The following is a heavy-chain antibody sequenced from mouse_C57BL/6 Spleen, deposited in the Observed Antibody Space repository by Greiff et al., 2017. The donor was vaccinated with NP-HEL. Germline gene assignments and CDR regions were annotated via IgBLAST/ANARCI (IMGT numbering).Heavy chain of an antibody. CDR3: ARNVGYGSSYPFAY. D-gene: IGHD1-1*01. V-gene: IGHV1-50*01. Sequence: QVQLQQPGAELVKPGASVKLSCKASGYTFTSYWMQWVKQRPGQGLEWIGEIDPSGSYTNYNQKFKGKATLTVDTSSSTAYMQLSSLTSEDSAVDYAARNVGYGSSYPFAYWGQGTLVTVSA. CDR2: IDPSGSYT. CDR1: GYTFTSYW. J-gene: IGHJ3*01.